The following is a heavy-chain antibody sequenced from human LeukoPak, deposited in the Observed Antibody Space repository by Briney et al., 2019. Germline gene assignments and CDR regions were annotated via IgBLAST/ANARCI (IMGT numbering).Heavy chain of an antibody. D-gene: IGHD3-22*01. CDR1: GFTFSSYA. J-gene: IGHJ4*02. CDR2: ISGSGGST. Sequence: PGGSLRLSCAASGFTFSSYAMSWVRQAPGKGLEWVSAISGSGGSTYYADSVKGRFTISRDNSKDTLYLQMNSLRAEDTAVYYCARESNSGYYLSYWGQGTLVTVSS. V-gene: IGHV3-23*01. CDR3: ARESNSGYYLSY.